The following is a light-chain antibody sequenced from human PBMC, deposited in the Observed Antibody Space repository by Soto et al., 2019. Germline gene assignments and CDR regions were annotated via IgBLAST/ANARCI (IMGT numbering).Light chain of an antibody. J-gene: IGKJ4*01. CDR2: GAS. V-gene: IGKV3-20*01. CDR3: QQYGSSP. Sequence: EIVWAQAPGTLSLSPGERATLSFRASQSVSNNYLSGYQQKPGQAPRLLIYGASTRATGIPARFSGSASGTEFTLTISRLEPEDFAVYYCQQYGSSPFGGGTKVDIK. CDR1: QSVSNNY.